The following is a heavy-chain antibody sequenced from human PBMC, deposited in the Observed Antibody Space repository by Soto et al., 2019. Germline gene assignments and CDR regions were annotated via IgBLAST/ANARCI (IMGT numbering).Heavy chain of an antibody. CDR1: GYTFTSYA. D-gene: IGHD2-21*01. Sequence: QVPLVQSRAEVKKPGASVKVSCKASGYTFTSYAMHWVRQAPGQRLEWMGWINAGNGNTKYSQKFQGRVTITRVTSASTAYMELSSLRSEDTAVYYCARSSLIGDDYWGQGTLVTVSS. CDR2: INAGNGNT. J-gene: IGHJ4*02. CDR3: ARSSLIGDDY. V-gene: IGHV1-3*01.